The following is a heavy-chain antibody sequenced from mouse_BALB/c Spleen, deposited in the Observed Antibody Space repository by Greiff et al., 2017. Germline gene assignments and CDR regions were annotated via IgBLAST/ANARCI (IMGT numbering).Heavy chain of an antibody. Sequence: VQLQQSGTVLARPGASVKMSCKASGYTFTSYWMHWVKQRPGQSLEWIGAIDPGNSDTSYNQKFKGKAKLTAVTSTSAAYMELSSLTNKDSAVYYYTRSTNWEGFAYWGQGTLVTVSA. V-gene: IGHV1-5*01. CDR1: GYTFTSYW. D-gene: IGHD4-1*01. CDR3: TRSTNWEGFAY. CDR2: IDPGNSDT. J-gene: IGHJ3*01.